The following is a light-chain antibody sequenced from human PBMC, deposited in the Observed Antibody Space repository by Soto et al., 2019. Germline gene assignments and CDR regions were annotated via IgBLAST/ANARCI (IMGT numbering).Light chain of an antibody. CDR2: EVS. Sequence: QSALTQPPSASGSPGQSVTISCTGTSSDGGGYNYVSWYQQHPGKAPKLMIDEVSKRPSGVPDRFAGSKSGNAASLAVSGLQAEDEAADYCSSDAGSMRGVFGGGTKLTVL. CDR1: SSDGGGYNY. J-gene: IGLJ3*02. CDR3: SSDAGSMRGV. V-gene: IGLV2-8*01.